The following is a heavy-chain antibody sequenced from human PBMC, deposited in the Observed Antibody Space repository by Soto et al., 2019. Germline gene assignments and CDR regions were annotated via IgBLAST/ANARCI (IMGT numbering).Heavy chain of an antibody. CDR1: GGSFSGYY. CDR3: ARGLVGGNAFDI. D-gene: IGHD1-26*01. J-gene: IGHJ3*02. V-gene: IGHV4-34*01. CDR2: INHSGST. Sequence: SETLSLTCAVYGGSFSGYYWSWIRQPPGKGLEWIGEINHSGSTNYNPSLKSRVTISVDTSKNQFSLKLSSVTAADTAVYYCARGLVGGNAFDIWGQGTMVTVSS.